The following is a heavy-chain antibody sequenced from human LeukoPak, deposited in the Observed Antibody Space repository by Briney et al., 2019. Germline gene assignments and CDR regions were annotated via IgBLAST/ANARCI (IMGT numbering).Heavy chain of an antibody. D-gene: IGHD3-10*01. CDR1: GGSISSSSYY. V-gene: IGHV4-39*01. Sequence: SETLSLTCTVSGGSISSSSYYWGWIRQPPGKGLEWIGSIYYSGSTYYNPSLESRVTISVDTSKNQFSLKLSSVTAADTAVHYCARHRGDYGSAALDYWGQGTLVTVSS. CDR3: ARHRGDYGSAALDY. CDR2: IYYSGST. J-gene: IGHJ4*02.